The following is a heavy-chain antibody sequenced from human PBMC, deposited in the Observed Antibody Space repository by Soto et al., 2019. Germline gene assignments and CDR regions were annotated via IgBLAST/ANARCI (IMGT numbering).Heavy chain of an antibody. CDR1: GVSIGSGGYY. V-gene: IGHV4-31*03. J-gene: IGHJ6*02. Sequence: SETLSRTGTFSGVSIGSGGYYWSGILQHPGEVLEWIGYIYYSGSTYYNRSLKSRVTISVDTSKNQFSLKVSSVTAADTAVYYCARETLYSSSSEYYYYGMDVWGQGTTVTVS. CDR2: IYYSGST. D-gene: IGHD6-6*01. CDR3: ARETLYSSSSEYYYYGMDV.